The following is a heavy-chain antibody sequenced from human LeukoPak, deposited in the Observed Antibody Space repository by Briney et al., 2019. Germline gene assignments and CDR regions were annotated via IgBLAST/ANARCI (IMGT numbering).Heavy chain of an antibody. V-gene: IGHV3-7*01. Sequence: PGGSLRLSCAASGFTFSSYEMSWVRQAPGKGLEWVANIKQDGSEKHYVDSVKGRFTISRDNAKNSLYLQMSSLRAEDTAVYYCTRVEETATTAAIIRKYSYYYYYMDVWGKGNTVTVSS. CDR3: TRVEETATTAAIIRKYSYYYYYMDV. CDR2: IKQDGSEK. CDR1: GFTFSSYE. J-gene: IGHJ6*03. D-gene: IGHD4-11*01.